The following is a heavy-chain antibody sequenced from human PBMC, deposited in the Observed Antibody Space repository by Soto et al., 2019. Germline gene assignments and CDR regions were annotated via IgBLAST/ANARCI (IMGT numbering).Heavy chain of an antibody. D-gene: IGHD6-19*01. Sequence: GGSLRLSCAASGFTFSDYYMSWIRQAPGKGLEWVSYISSSGSTIYYADSVKGRFTISRDNAKNSLYLQMNSLRAEDTAVYYCARDLVRIAVARRTDAFDIWGQGTMVTVSS. CDR3: ARDLVRIAVARRTDAFDI. V-gene: IGHV3-11*01. J-gene: IGHJ3*02. CDR1: GFTFSDYY. CDR2: ISSSGSTI.